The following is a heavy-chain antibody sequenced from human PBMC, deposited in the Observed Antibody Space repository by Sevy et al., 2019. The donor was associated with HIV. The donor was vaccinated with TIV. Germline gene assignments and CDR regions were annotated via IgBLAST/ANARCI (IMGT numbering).Heavy chain of an antibody. CDR3: ALAPPVVVVPGAPSWFDP. Sequence: SENLSLTCAVYGGSFSGYYWNWIRQSPGKGLEWLGEINHSGSTHYNPSLKSRVTISVDTSKNQFSLRLNSVTAADTAVYYCALAPPVVVVPGAPSWFDPWGQGTLVTVSS. CDR1: GGSFSGYY. D-gene: IGHD2-2*01. V-gene: IGHV4-34*01. CDR2: INHSGST. J-gene: IGHJ5*02.